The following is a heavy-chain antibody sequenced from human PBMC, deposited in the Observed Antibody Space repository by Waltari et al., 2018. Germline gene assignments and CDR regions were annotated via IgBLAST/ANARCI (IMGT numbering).Heavy chain of an antibody. CDR1: GGSISSGGYY. D-gene: IGHD2-8*02. CDR3: ARSSGRRNWFDP. Sequence: QVQLQESGPGLVKPSQTLSLTCTVSGGSISSGGYYWSWIRQHPGKGLEWIGYIYNSGSTYYNPSLKSRVTISVDTSKNQCALKLSSGTAADTAGYYCARSSGRRNWFDPWGQGTLVTVSS. CDR2: IYNSGST. J-gene: IGHJ5*02. V-gene: IGHV4-31*03.